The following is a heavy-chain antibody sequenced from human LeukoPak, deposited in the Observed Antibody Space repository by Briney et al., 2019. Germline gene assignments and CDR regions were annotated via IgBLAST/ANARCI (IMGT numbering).Heavy chain of an antibody. Sequence: ASVKVSCKGSGYTFSNYGVSWVRLAPGQGLEWMGWISAYNGVTNYVQKFQGRLTLTTDTSTSTAYMDMRSLRSDDTAVYFCARAPLVGGRLDSWGQGTLVTVSS. V-gene: IGHV1-18*01. CDR3: ARAPLVGGRLDS. CDR1: GYTFSNYG. D-gene: IGHD1-26*01. J-gene: IGHJ5*01. CDR2: ISAYNGVT.